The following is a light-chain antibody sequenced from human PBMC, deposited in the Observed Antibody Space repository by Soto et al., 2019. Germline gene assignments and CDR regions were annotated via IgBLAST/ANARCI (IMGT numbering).Light chain of an antibody. V-gene: IGLV2-14*01. CDR2: DVS. CDR1: SSDVGGYKY. Sequence: QSVLTQPASVSGSPGQSITISCTGTSSDVGGYKYVSWYQQYPGKAPKLMMYDVSNRPSGVSNRFSGSKSGNTASLTISGLQAEDEADYYCSSYAGSNNLVFGGGTKLT. CDR3: SSYAGSNNLV. J-gene: IGLJ2*01.